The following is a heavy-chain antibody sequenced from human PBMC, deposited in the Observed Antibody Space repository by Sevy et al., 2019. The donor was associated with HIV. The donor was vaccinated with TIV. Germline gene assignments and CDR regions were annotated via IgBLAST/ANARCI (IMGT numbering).Heavy chain of an antibody. CDR2: ISYDGSNK. D-gene: IGHD6-13*01. CDR1: GFTFSSYA. CDR3: AREAAAGLYYYYGMDV. J-gene: IGHJ6*02. V-gene: IGHV3-30-3*01. Sequence: GGSLRLSCAASGFTFSSYAMHWVRQAPGKGLEWVAVISYDGSNKHYADSVKGRFTISRDNSKNTLYLQMNSLRAEDTAVYYCAREAAAGLYYYYGMDVWGQGTTVTVSS.